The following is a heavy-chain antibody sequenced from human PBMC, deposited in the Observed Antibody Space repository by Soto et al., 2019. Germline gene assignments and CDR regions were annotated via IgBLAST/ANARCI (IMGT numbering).Heavy chain of an antibody. CDR1: GFPVSKNY. CDR3: ARDGGSSGVDY. V-gene: IGHV3-53*01. J-gene: IGHJ4*02. Sequence: SCQDAGFPVSKNYMSWLIQTPWKGLEWVSVIYSGGTTYYSDSVKGRFTISRDNSKNTLYLQMNSLRAEDTAVYYCARDGGSSGVDYWGQGTLVTVSS. D-gene: IGHD6-19*01. CDR2: IYSGGTT.